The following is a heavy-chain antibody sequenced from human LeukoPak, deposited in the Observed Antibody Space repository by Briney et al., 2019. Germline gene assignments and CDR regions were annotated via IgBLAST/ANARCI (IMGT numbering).Heavy chain of an antibody. D-gene: IGHD5-24*01. J-gene: IGHJ4*02. Sequence: SETLSLTCTVSGGSISSYYWSWIRQPPGKGLEWIGYIYYSGSTNYNPSLKSRVTISVDTSKNQFSLKLSSVTAADTAVYYCAREESRDGYFDYWGQGTLVTVSS. CDR3: AREESRDGYFDY. CDR2: IYYSGST. CDR1: GGSISSYY. V-gene: IGHV4-59*01.